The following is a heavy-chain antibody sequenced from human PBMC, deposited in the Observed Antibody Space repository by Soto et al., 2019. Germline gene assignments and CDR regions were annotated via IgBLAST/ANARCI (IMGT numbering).Heavy chain of an antibody. V-gene: IGHV4-34*01. CDR3: ARNAYITIFGVAIGENWFDP. Sequence: QVQLQQWGAGLLKPSETLSLTCAVYGGSFSGYYWSWIRQPPGKGLEWIGEINHSGSTNYNPSLKSRVTISVDTSKNQFSLKLSSVTAADTAVYYCARNAYITIFGVAIGENWFDPWGQGTLVTVSS. CDR2: INHSGST. J-gene: IGHJ5*02. CDR1: GGSFSGYY. D-gene: IGHD3-3*01.